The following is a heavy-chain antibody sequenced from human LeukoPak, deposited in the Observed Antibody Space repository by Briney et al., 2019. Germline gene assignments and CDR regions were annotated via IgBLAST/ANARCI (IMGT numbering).Heavy chain of an antibody. D-gene: IGHD3-9*01. V-gene: IGHV3-30*04. Sequence: GGSLRLSCAASGFTFSSYAMHWVRQAPGKGLEWVAVISYDGSNKYYADSVKGRFTISRDNSKNTLYLQMNSLRAEDTAVYCCARAERYFDWLLFSGLDYWGQETLVTVSS. CDR1: GFTFSSYA. CDR3: ARAERYFDWLLFSGLDY. J-gene: IGHJ4*02. CDR2: ISYDGSNK.